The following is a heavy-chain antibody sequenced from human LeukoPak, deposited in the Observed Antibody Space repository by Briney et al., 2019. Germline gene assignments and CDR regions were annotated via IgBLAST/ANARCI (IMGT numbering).Heavy chain of an antibody. CDR3: ARRGRLGMTIFDL. V-gene: IGHV4-39*01. CDR1: GGSISDGFSY. J-gene: IGHJ4*02. D-gene: IGHD4/OR15-4a*01. CDR2: INYGGTT. Sequence: SETLSLTCTVSGGSISDGFSYWGWIRQSPGKGLEWIGSINYGGTTYYNPSLKGRIIISVEQSKNQFSLKATSVTAADTAVYYCARRGRLGMTIFDLWGQGTLVTVSS.